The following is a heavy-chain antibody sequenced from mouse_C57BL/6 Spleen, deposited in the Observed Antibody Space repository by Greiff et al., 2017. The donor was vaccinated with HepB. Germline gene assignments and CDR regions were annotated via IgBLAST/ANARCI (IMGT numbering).Heavy chain of an antibody. V-gene: IGHV5-4*01. D-gene: IGHD1-1*01. J-gene: IGHJ2*01. CDR1: GFTFSSYA. CDR2: ISDGGSYT. CDR3: ARERSTITTVPLYYFDY. Sequence: EVKVVESGGGLVKPGGSLKLSCAASGFTFSSYAMSWVRQTPEKRLEWVATISDGGSYTYYPDNVKGRFTISRDNAKNNLYLQMSHLKSEDTAMYYCARERSTITTVPLYYFDYWGQGTTLTVSS.